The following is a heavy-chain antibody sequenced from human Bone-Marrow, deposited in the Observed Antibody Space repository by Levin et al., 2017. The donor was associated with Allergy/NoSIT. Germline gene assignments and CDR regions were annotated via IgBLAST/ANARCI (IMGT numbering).Heavy chain of an antibody. CDR2: IIPIFGTA. J-gene: IGHJ6*02. D-gene: IGHD2-2*01. V-gene: IGHV1-69*13. CDR3: ARNVPAAAMRDYGMDV. Sequence: ASVKVSCKASGGTFSSYAISWVRQAPGQGLEWMGGIIPIFGTANYAQKFQGRVTITADESTSTAYMELSSLRSEDTAVYYCARNVPAAAMRDYGMDVWGQGTTVTVSS. CDR1: GGTFSSYA.